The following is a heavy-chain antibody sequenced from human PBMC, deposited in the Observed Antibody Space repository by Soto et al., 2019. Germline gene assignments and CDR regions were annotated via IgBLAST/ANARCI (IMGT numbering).Heavy chain of an antibody. CDR2: ISSSSTI. CDR3: ARDLVAVARTMFDP. Sequence: GGSLRLSCAASGFTFSSYSMNWVRQAPGKGLEWVSYISSSSTIYYADSVKGRFTISRDNAKNSLYLQMNSLRAEDTAVYYCARDLVAVARTMFDPWGQGTLVIVSS. J-gene: IGHJ5*02. CDR1: GFTFSSYS. D-gene: IGHD6-19*01. V-gene: IGHV3-48*01.